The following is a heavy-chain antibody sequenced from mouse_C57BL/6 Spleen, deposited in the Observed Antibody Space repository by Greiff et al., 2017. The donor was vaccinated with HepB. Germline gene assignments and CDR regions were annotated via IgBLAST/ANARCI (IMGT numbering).Heavy chain of an antibody. CDR1: GFSLTSYG. CDR2: IWRGGST. J-gene: IGHJ1*03. V-gene: IGHV2-5*01. CDR3: AKNGDYGYFDV. Sequence: VQRVESGPGLVQPSQCLSITCTVSGFSLTSYGVHWVRQSPGKGLEWLGVIWRGGSTDYNAAFMSRLSITKDNSKSQVFFKMNSLQADDTAIYYCAKNGDYGYFDVWGTGTTVTVSS.